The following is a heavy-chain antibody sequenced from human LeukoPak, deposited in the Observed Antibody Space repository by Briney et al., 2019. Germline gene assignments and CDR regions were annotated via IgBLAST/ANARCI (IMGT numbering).Heavy chain of an antibody. D-gene: IGHD3-22*01. V-gene: IGHV1-69*05. CDR3: ARDEPTYYYDSSGYAYFDY. CDR2: IIPIFGTA. CDR1: GGTFSSYA. J-gene: IGHJ4*02. Sequence: SVKVSCKASGGTFSSYAISWVRQAPGQGLEWMGRIIPIFGTANYAQKFQGRVTITTDESTSTAYMELSSLRSEDAAVYYCARDEPTYYYDSSGYAYFDYWGQGTLVTVSS.